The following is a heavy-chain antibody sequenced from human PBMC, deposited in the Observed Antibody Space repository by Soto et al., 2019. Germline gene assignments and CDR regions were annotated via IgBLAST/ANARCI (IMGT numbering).Heavy chain of an antibody. CDR1: GGSISSSNW. CDR3: ARDQAKTGFGGEATGYYYGMDV. D-gene: IGHD3-10*01. J-gene: IGHJ6*02. V-gene: IGHV4-4*02. Sequence: SETLSLTCAVSGGSISSSNWWSWVRQPPGKGLEWIGEIYHSGSTNYNPSLKSRVTISVDKSKNQFSLKLSSVTAADTAVYYCARDQAKTGFGGEATGYYYGMDVWGQGTTVTVSS. CDR2: IYHSGST.